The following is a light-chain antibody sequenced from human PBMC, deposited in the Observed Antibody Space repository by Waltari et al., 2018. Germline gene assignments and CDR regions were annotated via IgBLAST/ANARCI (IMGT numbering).Light chain of an antibody. CDR3: SSYAGSNNYV. CDR2: EFS. Sequence: QSALTQPPSASGSPGQSVTISCTGTSSDVGGYNYVSWYQQHPGKAPKLMIYEFSKRPSGVHDRVSGSKSGNTASLPASGLQAEDEADYYCSSYAGSNNYVFGTGTKVTVL. V-gene: IGLV2-8*01. CDR1: SSDVGGYNY. J-gene: IGLJ1*01.